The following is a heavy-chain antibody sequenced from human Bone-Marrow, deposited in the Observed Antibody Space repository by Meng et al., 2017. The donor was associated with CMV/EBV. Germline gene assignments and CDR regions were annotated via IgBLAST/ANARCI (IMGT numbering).Heavy chain of an antibody. CDR2: ISYDGSNI. J-gene: IGHJ5*02. V-gene: IGHV3-30-3*01. CDR1: GFTFSSYA. CDR3: AREIAAALPT. D-gene: IGHD6-13*01. Sequence: GGSLRLSCAASGFTFSSYAMHWVRQSPGKGLEWLAVISYDGSNIYYADSVKGRFTISRDNAKNSLYLQMNSLRAEDTAVYYCAREIAAALPTWGQGKLVTVSS.